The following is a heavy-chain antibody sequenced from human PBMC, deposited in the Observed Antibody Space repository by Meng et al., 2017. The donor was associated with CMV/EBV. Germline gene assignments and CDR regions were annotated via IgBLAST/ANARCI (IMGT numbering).Heavy chain of an antibody. CDR1: GFTFSSYG. CDR2: IWYDGSNK. J-gene: IGHJ4*02. Sequence: GESLKISCAASGFTFSSYGMHWVRQAPGKGLEWVAVIWYDGSNKYYADSVKGRFTISRDNSKNTLYLQMNSLRAEDTAVYYCAKDPAFKAGPYYFDYWGQGTLVTVYS. V-gene: IGHV3-33*06. CDR3: AKDPAFKAGPYYFDY.